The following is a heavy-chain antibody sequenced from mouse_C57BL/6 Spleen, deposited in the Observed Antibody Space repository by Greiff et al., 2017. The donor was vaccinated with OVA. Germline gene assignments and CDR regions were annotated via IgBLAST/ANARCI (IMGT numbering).Heavy chain of an antibody. V-gene: IGHV1-82*01. CDR2: IYPGDGDT. CDR1: GYAFSSSW. Sequence: VHVKQSGPELVKPGASVKISCKASGYAFSSSWMNWVKQRPGKGLEWIGRIYPGDGDTNYNGKFKGKATLTADKSSSTAYMQLSSLTSEDSAVYFCARGDYYGSSFDVWGTGTTVTVSS. J-gene: IGHJ1*03. CDR3: ARGDYYGSSFDV. D-gene: IGHD1-1*01.